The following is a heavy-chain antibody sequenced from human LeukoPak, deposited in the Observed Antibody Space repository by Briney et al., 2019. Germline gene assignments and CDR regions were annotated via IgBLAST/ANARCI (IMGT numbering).Heavy chain of an antibody. D-gene: IGHD5-24*01. V-gene: IGHV3-23*01. CDR1: GFTFSDYA. J-gene: IGHJ4*02. CDR3: AKGGDGYNYYFDY. CDR2: ISGSGSI. Sequence: GGSLRLSCTASGFTFSDYAMSWVRQAPGKGLEWVSGISGSGSIRYADSVKGRFIISRDNSKNTLYLQMNSLRAEDTAVYYCAKGGDGYNYYFDYWGQETLVTVSS.